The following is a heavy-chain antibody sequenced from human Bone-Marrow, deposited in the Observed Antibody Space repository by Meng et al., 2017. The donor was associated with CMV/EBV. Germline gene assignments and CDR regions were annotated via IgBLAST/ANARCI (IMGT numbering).Heavy chain of an antibody. CDR2: ISSSGSTI. J-gene: IGHJ6*02. D-gene: IGHD2-15*01. CDR3: GAWEVVAWGNYYYGMDV. V-gene: IGHV3-48*03. CDR1: GFTFSSYE. Sequence: GESLKISCAASGFTFSSYEMNWVRQAPGKGLEWVSYISSSGSTIYYADSVKGRFTISRDNAKNSLYLQMNSLRAEDTAVYYCGAWEVVAWGNYYYGMDVWGQGTTVTVSS.